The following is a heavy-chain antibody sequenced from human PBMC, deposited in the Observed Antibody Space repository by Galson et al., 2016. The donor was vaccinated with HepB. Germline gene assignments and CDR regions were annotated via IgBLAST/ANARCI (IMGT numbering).Heavy chain of an antibody. V-gene: IGHV3-NL1*01. Sequence: SLRLSCAASGFTFSNYGMHWIRQAPGKGLVWVSVIYSGGSTYYGDSVKGRFTISRDNSKNTVDLQIHSLRSEDAAVYFCARDFKLGAPDYMDVWGKGTTVTVS. D-gene: IGHD1-26*01. CDR2: IYSGGST. CDR3: ARDFKLGAPDYMDV. J-gene: IGHJ6*03. CDR1: GFTFSNYG.